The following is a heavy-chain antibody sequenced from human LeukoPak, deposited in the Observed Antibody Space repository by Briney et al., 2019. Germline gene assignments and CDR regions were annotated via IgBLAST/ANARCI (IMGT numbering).Heavy chain of an antibody. Sequence: ASVKVSCKVSGYTLTELSMHWVRQAPGKGLEWMGGFDPEDGETIYAQKFQGRVTMTEDTSTDTAYMELSSLRSEDTAVYYCATATMYYYDSSGFLWGQGTLVTVSS. V-gene: IGHV1-24*01. CDR3: ATATMYYYDSSGFL. CDR2: FDPEDGET. J-gene: IGHJ4*02. CDR1: GYTLTELS. D-gene: IGHD3-22*01.